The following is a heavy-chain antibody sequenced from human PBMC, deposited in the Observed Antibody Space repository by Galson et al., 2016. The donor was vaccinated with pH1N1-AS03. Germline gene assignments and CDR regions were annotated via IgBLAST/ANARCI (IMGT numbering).Heavy chain of an antibody. Sequence: SLRLSCAVSGFTFSNYWMTWVRQAPGKGLEWVANIKRDGSETHYVDSVKGRFTISRDNAENSLYLQMNSLRAEDTALYYCAREPRGRDGYSEYFDVWGRGTLVTVSS. V-gene: IGHV3-7*03. D-gene: IGHD5-24*01. J-gene: IGHJ2*01. CDR1: GFTFSNYW. CDR2: IKRDGSET. CDR3: AREPRGRDGYSEYFDV.